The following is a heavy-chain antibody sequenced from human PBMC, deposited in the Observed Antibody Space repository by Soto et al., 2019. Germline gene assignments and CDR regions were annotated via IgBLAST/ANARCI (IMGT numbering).Heavy chain of an antibody. CDR3: ARVQHGSGSYFDA. D-gene: IGHD3-10*01. Sequence: QVQLVQSGTEVKKPGSSVKVSCKASGDTFTSYTINWVRQVPGQGLEWMGRIIPLLGVANNAQNFQGRVTITADTSTSTACMELRSLQSEDTAVYYCARVQHGSGSYFDAWGQGTLVTVSS. J-gene: IGHJ4*02. V-gene: IGHV1-69*02. CDR2: IIPLLGVA. CDR1: GDTFTSYT.